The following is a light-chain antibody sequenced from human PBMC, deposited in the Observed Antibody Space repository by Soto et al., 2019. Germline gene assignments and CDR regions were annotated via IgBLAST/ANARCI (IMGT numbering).Light chain of an antibody. V-gene: IGKV1-33*01. Sequence: DVQMTQSPSSLSASVGDRVIITCKANQSIANCLNWFQHKPGQAPKLLISDASQWELGVSSRFSGSRSGTDFVLEISNLQSEDVATYFCQQYEDLPLTFGGGTKVDI. CDR2: DAS. J-gene: IGKJ4*01. CDR3: QQYEDLPLT. CDR1: QSIANC.